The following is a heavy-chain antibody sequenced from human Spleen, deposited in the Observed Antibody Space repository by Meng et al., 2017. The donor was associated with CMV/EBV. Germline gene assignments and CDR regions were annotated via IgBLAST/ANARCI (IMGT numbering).Heavy chain of an antibody. Sequence: LSCAVSGGSFHGYYCTWIRQPPGKGLEWIGEINHTGSTNYNPSLKSRVTISVDTSKNQFSLKLSSVTAADTAVYYCARGDFLGRPYYYYYGMDVWGQGATVTVSS. J-gene: IGHJ6*02. CDR3: ARGDFLGRPYYYYYGMDV. CDR1: GGSFHGYY. D-gene: IGHD3/OR15-3a*01. CDR2: INHTGST. V-gene: IGHV4-34*01.